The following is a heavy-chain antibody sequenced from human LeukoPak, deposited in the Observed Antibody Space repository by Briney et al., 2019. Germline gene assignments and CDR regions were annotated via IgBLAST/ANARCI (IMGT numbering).Heavy chain of an antibody. Sequence: PSETLSLTCSVSGSSIASRNWWGWIRPPPGKGLKWIGYIYYTGSIYYNPSLKSRVTMSVDTSKNQFSLRLSSVTAVDTAVYYCARKTDAKSYYPDWGQGTLVTVSS. CDR2: IYYTGSI. D-gene: IGHD3-10*01. CDR3: ARKTDAKSYYPD. CDR1: GSSIASRNW. J-gene: IGHJ4*02. V-gene: IGHV4-28*05.